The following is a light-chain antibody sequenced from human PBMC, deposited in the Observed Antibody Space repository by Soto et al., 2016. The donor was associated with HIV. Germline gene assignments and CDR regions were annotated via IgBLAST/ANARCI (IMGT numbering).Light chain of an antibody. CDR1: KLRNKY. J-gene: IGLJ2*01. V-gene: IGLV3-1*01. CDR3: QAWDSGIAV. Sequence: SYELTQPPSVSVSPGQTASITCSGDKLRNKYVSWYQQKPGQSPVLVIYQDNKRSSGIPERFSGSDSGNTATLTISGTQSMDEADYFCQAWDSGIAVFGGGTKLTVL. CDR2: QDN.